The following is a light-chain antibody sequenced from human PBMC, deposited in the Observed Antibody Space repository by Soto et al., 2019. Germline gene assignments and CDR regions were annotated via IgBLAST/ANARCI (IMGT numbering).Light chain of an antibody. Sequence: QSVLTQPPSVSAAPGQMVTVSCSGGSSNIGNNYVSWYQQLPGTAPKLLIYDNNERPSGIPDRFSGSKSGTSATLGIAGLQAGDEADYYCGTWDSSLSAVVFGGGTKLTVL. CDR2: DNN. CDR1: SSNIGNNY. CDR3: GTWDSSLSAVV. J-gene: IGLJ2*01. V-gene: IGLV1-51*01.